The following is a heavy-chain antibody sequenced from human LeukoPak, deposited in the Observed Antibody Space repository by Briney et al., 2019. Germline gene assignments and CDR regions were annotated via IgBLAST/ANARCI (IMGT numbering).Heavy chain of an antibody. CDR1: GGSFSGYY. V-gene: IGHV4-34*01. J-gene: IGHJ6*02. Sequence: SETLSLTCAVYGGSFSGYYWSWIRQPPGKGLEWIGEINHSGSTNYNPSLKSRVTISVDTSKNQFSLKLSSVTAADTAVYYCARAMDVWGQGTTVTVSS. CDR3: ARAMDV. CDR2: INHSGST.